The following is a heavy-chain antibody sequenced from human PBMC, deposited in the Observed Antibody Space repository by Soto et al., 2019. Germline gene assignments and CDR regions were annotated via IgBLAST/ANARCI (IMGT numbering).Heavy chain of an antibody. V-gene: IGHV3-21*01. CDR2: ISSSSSYI. Sequence: PGGSLRLSCAASGFTFSSYSMNWVRQAPGKGLEWVSSISSSSSYIYYADSEKGRFTISRDNAKNSLYLQMNSLRAEDTAVYYCARVLSPAYYGSGSPLGAFDIWGQGTMVTVSS. CDR1: GFTFSSYS. D-gene: IGHD3-10*01. CDR3: ARVLSPAYYGSGSPLGAFDI. J-gene: IGHJ3*02.